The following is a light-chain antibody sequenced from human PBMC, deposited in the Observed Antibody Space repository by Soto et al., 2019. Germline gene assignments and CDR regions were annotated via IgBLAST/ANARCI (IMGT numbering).Light chain of an antibody. Sequence: DIQLTQSPSFLSASVGDRVTITCRASQGISSYLAWYQQKPGKAPKLLIYAASSLQSGVPSRFSGSESGTEFPLTISSLQPDDFASYYCQQLNSYPPFTVGPGTKVDIK. CDR3: QQLNSYPPFT. CDR2: AAS. CDR1: QGISSY. J-gene: IGKJ3*01. V-gene: IGKV1-9*01.